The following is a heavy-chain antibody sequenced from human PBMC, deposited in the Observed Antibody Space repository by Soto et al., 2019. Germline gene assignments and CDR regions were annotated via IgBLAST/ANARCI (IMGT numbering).Heavy chain of an antibody. J-gene: IGHJ4*02. CDR1: GGSISGHY. Sequence: QVQLQESGPGLVKPSETLSLTCTVSGGSISGHYWIWIRQPPGKGLEWIGYIFYSGSTNYNPSLKSRVTISVDTSNNPFSLNLYSVTAADTAVYYCARVGSSGWSPDYWGQGTLVTVSS. CDR2: IFYSGST. D-gene: IGHD6-19*01. CDR3: ARVGSSGWSPDY. V-gene: IGHV4-59*11.